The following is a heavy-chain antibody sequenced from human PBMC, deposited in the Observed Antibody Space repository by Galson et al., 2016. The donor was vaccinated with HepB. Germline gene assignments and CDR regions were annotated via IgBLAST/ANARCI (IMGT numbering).Heavy chain of an antibody. CDR1: GFNFRAYA. D-gene: IGHD5-12*01. J-gene: IGHJ4*02. CDR3: AKDFYINGYALFDS. V-gene: IGHV3-23*01. Sequence: SLRLSCAASGFNFRAYAMAWVRQAPGKGLEWVSSITYSDDRTYYADSVKGRFSISRDDFKNTLYLQMDSLRAEDTAVYYCAKDFYINGYALFDSWGQGTLVTVSS. CDR2: ITYSDDRT.